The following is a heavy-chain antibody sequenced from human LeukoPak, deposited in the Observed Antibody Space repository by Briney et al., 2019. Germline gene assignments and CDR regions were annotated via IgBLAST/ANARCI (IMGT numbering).Heavy chain of an antibody. CDR2: IYYSGSS. CDR1: GGSMSTYY. Sequence: PSETLSLTCTVSGGSMSTYYWSWIRQPPGKGLEWIGHIYYSGSSNYNPSLKSRVTISLDTSKNQFSLRLSSVTAADTAVYYCARGRSCTPVWGQGTLVTVSS. D-gene: IGHD2-2*01. J-gene: IGHJ4*02. V-gene: IGHV4-59*01. CDR3: ARGRSCTPV.